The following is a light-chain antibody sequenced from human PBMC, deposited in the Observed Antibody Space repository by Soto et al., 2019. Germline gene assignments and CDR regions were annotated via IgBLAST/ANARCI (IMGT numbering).Light chain of an antibody. CDR3: QQYNSWPLN. CDR2: EAS. CDR1: QRGYSH. J-gene: IGKJ4*01. Sequence: EIGMTQAPATLSVSPGERATLSCRAIQRGYSHLSWYQHKPGQAPGLLIYEASNRATGIPPRFSGSGSGTEFTLTISSLQSEEFAVYYCQQYNSWPLNFGGGTKVEIK. V-gene: IGKV3-15*01.